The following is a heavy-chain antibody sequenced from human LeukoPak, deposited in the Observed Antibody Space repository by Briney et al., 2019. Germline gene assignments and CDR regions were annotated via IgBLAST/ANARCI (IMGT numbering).Heavy chain of an antibody. D-gene: IGHD2-2*02. CDR1: GGTFSSYD. CDR3: ARDGIPAAIEDY. V-gene: IGHV1-69*05. J-gene: IGHJ4*02. Sequence: GSSVNVSCKASGGTFSSYDISWVRQAPGQGLEWMGRIIPIFGTANYAQKFQGRVTITTDESTSTAYMELSSLRSDDTAVYYCARDGIPAAIEDYWGQGTLVTVSS. CDR2: IIPIFGTA.